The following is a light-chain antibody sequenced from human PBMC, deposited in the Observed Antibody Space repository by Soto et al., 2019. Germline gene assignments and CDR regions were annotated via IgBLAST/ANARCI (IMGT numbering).Light chain of an antibody. V-gene: IGKV3-20*01. J-gene: IGKJ2*01. CDR2: GAS. CDR3: QQYGSSPMYT. CDR1: QGFCTTF. Sequence: ILLTPASGNLALFPGGKGALFFRASQGFCTTFFTWYQQKPGQAPRLLIHGASNRASGIPDRFSGSGSGTDFTLTISRLEPEDFAVYYCQQYGSSPMYTFGQGTKLEIK.